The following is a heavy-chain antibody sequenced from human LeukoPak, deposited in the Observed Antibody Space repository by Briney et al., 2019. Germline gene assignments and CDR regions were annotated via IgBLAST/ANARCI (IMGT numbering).Heavy chain of an antibody. J-gene: IGHJ4*02. Sequence: VASVKVSCKASGYNFTGYYMHWVRQAPGQGLEWMGWINPNSGGTIYAEKFQGRVTMTRDTSISTAYMELSRLRSDDTAVYYCARDEGYCSSASCSAELDYWGQGTLVTVSS. D-gene: IGHD2-2*01. CDR3: ARDEGYCSSASCSAELDY. V-gene: IGHV1-2*02. CDR1: GYNFTGYY. CDR2: INPNSGGT.